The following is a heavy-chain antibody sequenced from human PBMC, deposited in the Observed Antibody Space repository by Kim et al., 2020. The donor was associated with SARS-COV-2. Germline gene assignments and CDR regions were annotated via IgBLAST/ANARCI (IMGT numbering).Heavy chain of an antibody. CDR3: ARGGSSWYSDY. V-gene: IGHV4-39*01. D-gene: IGHD6-13*01. J-gene: IGHJ4*02. Sequence: YYTPSLKRRVPISVATSKNQFSLKLSSVTAADTAVYYCARGGSSWYSDYWGQGTLVTVSS.